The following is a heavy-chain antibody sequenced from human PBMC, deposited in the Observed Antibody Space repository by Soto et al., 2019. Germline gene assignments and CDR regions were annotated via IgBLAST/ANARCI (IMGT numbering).Heavy chain of an antibody. CDR2: ISAYNGNT. V-gene: IGHV1-18*04. CDR1: GYTLTSYG. J-gene: IGHJ3*02. Sequence: APVKASSKASGYTLTSYGISWVRQAPGQGLEWMGWISAYNGNTNYAQKLQGRVTMTTDTSTSTAYMELRSLRSDDTAVYYCSRLGFLEWPRAFDILGQGTMVTVSS. CDR3: SRLGFLEWPRAFDI. D-gene: IGHD3-3*01.